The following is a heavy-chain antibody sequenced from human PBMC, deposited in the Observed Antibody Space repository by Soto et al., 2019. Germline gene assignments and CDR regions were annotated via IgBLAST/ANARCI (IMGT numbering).Heavy chain of an antibody. CDR2: IYYSGST. Sequence: SETLSLTCTVSGGSISSGDYYWSWIRQPPGKGLEWIGYIYYSGSTYYNPSLKSRVTISVDTSKNQFSLKLSSVTAADTAVYYCARAPRAYYFDYWGQGTLVTVS. V-gene: IGHV4-30-4*01. CDR3: ARAPRAYYFDY. J-gene: IGHJ4*02. CDR1: GGSISSGDYY.